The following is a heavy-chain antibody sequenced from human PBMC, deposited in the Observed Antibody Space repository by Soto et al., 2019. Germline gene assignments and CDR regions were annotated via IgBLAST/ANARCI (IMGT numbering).Heavy chain of an antibody. CDR1: GGSISSGGYY. CDR3: ARVLNCSGGSCYLTGYYYYYYMDV. V-gene: IGHV4-31*03. D-gene: IGHD2-15*01. Sequence: SETLSLTCTVSGGSISSGGYYWSWIRQHPGKGLEWIGYIYYSGSTYYNPSLKSRVTISVDTSKNQFSLKLSSVTAADTAVYYCARVLNCSGGSCYLTGYYYYYYMDVWGKGTTVTVSS. CDR2: IYYSGST. J-gene: IGHJ6*03.